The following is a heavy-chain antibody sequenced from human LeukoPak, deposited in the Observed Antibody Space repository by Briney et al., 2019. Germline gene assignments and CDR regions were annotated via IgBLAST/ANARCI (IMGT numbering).Heavy chain of an antibody. CDR3: AKDQGLYGPEQEALDAFDI. J-gene: IGHJ3*02. D-gene: IGHD3-10*01. CDR1: GLTFSRYA. V-gene: IGHV3-23*01. Sequence: GGSLRLSCVASGLTFSRYAMSWVRQAPGKGLEWVSAISGSGGSTYYADSVKGRFTISRDNSKNTLYLQMNSLRAEDTAVYYCAKDQGLYGPEQEALDAFDIWGQGTMVTVSS. CDR2: ISGSGGST.